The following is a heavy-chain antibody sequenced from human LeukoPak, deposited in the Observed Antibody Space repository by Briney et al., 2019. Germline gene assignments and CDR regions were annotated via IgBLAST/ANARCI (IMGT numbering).Heavy chain of an antibody. CDR2: IDHSGST. J-gene: IGHJ4*02. CDR1: GVSFSGYY. V-gene: IGHV4-34*01. CDR3: ARAGELRYFDRPATYYFDY. D-gene: IGHD3-9*01. Sequence: SETLSLTCAVYGVSFSGYYWSWIRQPPGKGLEWLGEIDHSGSTNYNPSLKSRVTISVDTSKNQFSLKLSSVTAADTAVYYCARAGELRYFDRPATYYFDYWGQGTLVTVSS.